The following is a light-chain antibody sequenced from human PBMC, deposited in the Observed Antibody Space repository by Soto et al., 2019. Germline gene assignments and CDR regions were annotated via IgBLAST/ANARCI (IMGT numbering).Light chain of an antibody. CDR1: QTVSSNY. Sequence: EIILTHSPDTLSFSPGERATLSCMASQTVSSNYLAWCQQRPGQAPRLLIYGASTRAAGIPDRFSGSGSGTDFTLTITRLEPEDSAVSFCQQYTGPPTTFGQGTRLEIK. J-gene: IGKJ5*01. V-gene: IGKV3-20*01. CDR2: GAS. CDR3: QQYTGPPTT.